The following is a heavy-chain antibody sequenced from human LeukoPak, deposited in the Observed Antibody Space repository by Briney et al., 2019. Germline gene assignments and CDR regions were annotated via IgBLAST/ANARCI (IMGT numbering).Heavy chain of an antibody. CDR2: IVHDGNNK. D-gene: IGHD3-22*01. CDR3: AKPSSDLDSSGYYPNYFDY. CDR1: GFTFNSYG. V-gene: IGHV3-30*18. Sequence: GGSLRLSCAASGFTFNSYGMHWVRQAPGKGLEWVAVIVHDGNNKYYADSVKGRFIISRDNSKNILYLQMNSLRAEDTAVYYCAKPSSDLDSSGYYPNYFDYWGQGTLVTVSS. J-gene: IGHJ4*02.